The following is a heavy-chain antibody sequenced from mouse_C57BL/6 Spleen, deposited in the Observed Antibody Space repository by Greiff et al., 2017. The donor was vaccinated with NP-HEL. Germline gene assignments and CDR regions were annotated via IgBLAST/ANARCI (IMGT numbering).Heavy chain of an antibody. V-gene: IGHV1-7*01. Sequence: VQLQQSGAELAKPGASVKLSCKASGYTFTSYWMHWVKQRPGQGLEWIGYINPSSGYTKYNQKFKDKATLTADKSSSTAYMQLSSLTYEDSAVYYCALDYYGSSYAMDYWGQGTSVTVSS. CDR2: INPSSGYT. CDR1: GYTFTSYW. J-gene: IGHJ4*01. CDR3: ALDYYGSSYAMDY. D-gene: IGHD1-1*01.